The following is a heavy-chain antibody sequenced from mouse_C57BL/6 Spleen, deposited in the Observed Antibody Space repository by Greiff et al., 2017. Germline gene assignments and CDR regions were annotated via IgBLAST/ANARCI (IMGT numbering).Heavy chain of an antibody. V-gene: IGHV1-15*01. D-gene: IGHD1-1*01. CDR1: GYTFTDYE. J-gene: IGHJ1*03. Sequence: VQLKESGAELVRPGASVTLSCKASGYTFTDYEMHWVKQTPVHGLEWIGAIDPETGGTAYNQKFKGKAILTADKSSSTAYMELRSLTSEDSAVYYCLITTVVATEYFDVWGTGTTVTVSS. CDR3: LITTVVATEYFDV. CDR2: IDPETGGT.